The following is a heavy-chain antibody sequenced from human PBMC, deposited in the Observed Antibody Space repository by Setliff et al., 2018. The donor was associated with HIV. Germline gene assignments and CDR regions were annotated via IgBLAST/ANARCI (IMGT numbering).Heavy chain of an antibody. CDR1: GFTFGSYA. CDR3: ARPNYYDSSGSFDY. V-gene: IGHV3-23*01. CDR2: ISGSGGRT. J-gene: IGHJ4*02. D-gene: IGHD3-22*01. Sequence: GGSLRLSCAPSGFTFGSYAMSWVRQAPGKGLEWVSVISGSGGRTYYADSVKGRFTISRDSSKNTLYLQMNSLRAEDTAVYYCARPNYYDSSGSFDYWGQGTLVTVSS.